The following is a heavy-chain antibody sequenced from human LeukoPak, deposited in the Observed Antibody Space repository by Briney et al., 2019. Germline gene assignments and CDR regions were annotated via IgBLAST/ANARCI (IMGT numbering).Heavy chain of an antibody. D-gene: IGHD4-17*01. CDR3: AKDLGTVTTDYYYGMGV. CDR2: ISYDGSNK. V-gene: IGHV3-30*18. J-gene: IGHJ6*04. Sequence: GRSLRLSCAASGFTFSSYGMHWVRQTPGKGLEWVAVISYDGSNKYYADSVKGRFTISRDNSKNTLYLQMNSLRAEDTAVYYCAKDLGTVTTDYYYGMGVWGKGTTVTVSS. CDR1: GFTFSSYG.